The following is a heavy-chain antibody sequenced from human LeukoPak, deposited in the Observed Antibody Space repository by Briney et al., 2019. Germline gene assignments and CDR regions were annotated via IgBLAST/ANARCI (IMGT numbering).Heavy chain of an antibody. D-gene: IGHD3-3*01. CDR2: ITWNSENI. CDR1: GFTFEAFG. Sequence: GRSLRLSCAASGFTFEAFGMHWVRQAPGKGLEWVSGITWNSENIVYADSVRGRFTISRDNAKSSLYLQMNSLRPEDTAFYYCAGGPAGDFFSPYYELDYWGQGTLVTVSS. J-gene: IGHJ4*02. V-gene: IGHV3-9*01. CDR3: AGGPAGDFFSPYYELDY.